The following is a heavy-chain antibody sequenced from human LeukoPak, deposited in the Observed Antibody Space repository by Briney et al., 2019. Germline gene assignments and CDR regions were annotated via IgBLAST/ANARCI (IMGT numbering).Heavy chain of an antibody. Sequence: SETLSLTCTVSGGSFSIYYWSWIRQPAGKGLEWIGRIYTSGSTNYNPSLKSRVTMSVDTSKNQFSLNLNSVTAADTAVYYCARGPTTVTRAFDYWGQGTLVTVSS. CDR1: GGSFSIYY. J-gene: IGHJ4*02. V-gene: IGHV4-4*07. D-gene: IGHD4-17*01. CDR3: ARGPTTVTRAFDY. CDR2: IYTSGST.